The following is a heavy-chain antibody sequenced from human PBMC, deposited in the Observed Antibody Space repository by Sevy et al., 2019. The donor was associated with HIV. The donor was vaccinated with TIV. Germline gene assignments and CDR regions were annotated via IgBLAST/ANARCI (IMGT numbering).Heavy chain of an antibody. CDR1: GGSISSSGYY. Sequence: SETLSLTCTVSGGSISSSGYYWSWIRHHPGKGLEWIGYIYYSGSTYYNPCLKSRVTISVDTSKNQFSLKLSSVTAADTAVYYCARVARPAAPWGYYFDYWGQGTLVTVSS. V-gene: IGHV4-31*03. CDR3: ARVARPAAPWGYYFDY. J-gene: IGHJ4*02. D-gene: IGHD2-2*01. CDR2: IYYSGST.